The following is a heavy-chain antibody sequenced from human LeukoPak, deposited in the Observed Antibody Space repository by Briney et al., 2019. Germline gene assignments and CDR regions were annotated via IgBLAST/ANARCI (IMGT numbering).Heavy chain of an antibody. J-gene: IGHJ4*02. CDR2: ISGDGVST. CDR1: GLPIGDFA. Sequence: GGSLRLSCVASGLPIGDFAMHWLRQAPGKGLEWVSLISGDGVSTFYADSVKGRFSISRDNSKNSLSLEMNSLRTEDTAMYYCARESGKFDYWGQGTLVAVSS. CDR3: ARESGKFDY. V-gene: IGHV3-43*02.